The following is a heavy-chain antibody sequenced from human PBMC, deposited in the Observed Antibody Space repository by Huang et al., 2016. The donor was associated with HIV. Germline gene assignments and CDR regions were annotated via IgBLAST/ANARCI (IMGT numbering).Heavy chain of an antibody. J-gene: IGHJ4*02. CDR1: GDFIRSTNYY. Sequence: QLQLQESGPGQVKPSETLSLTCTVSGDFIRSTNYYVGWIRQSPGKGLEWVGCVYQGGTTNYNPSLNSRVTLSVDTSRNQFSLRLNSVTAADTAVYYCASQHIGAAATWFWGRGTQVAVSS. V-gene: IGHV4-39*01. CDR2: VYQGGTT. D-gene: IGHD6-13*01. CDR3: ASQHIGAAATWF.